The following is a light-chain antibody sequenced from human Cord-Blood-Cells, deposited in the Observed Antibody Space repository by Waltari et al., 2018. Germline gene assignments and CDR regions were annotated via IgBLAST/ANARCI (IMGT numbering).Light chain of an antibody. CDR1: QCVSSN. V-gene: IGKV3-15*01. CDR3: QQYNNWPPRIT. Sequence: EIVMTPSPATLSVSQGERATLSCRASQCVSSNLAWYQQKPAQAPRLLIYGASTRATGIPARFSGSGSGTEFTLTISSLQSEDFAVYYCQQYNNWPPRITFGPGTKVDIK. CDR2: GAS. J-gene: IGKJ3*01.